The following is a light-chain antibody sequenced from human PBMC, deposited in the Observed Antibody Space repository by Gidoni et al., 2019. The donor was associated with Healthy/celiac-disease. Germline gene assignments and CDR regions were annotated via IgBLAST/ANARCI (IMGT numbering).Light chain of an antibody. CDR1: QDISNY. CDR3: QQYDNLPPGLFT. J-gene: IGKJ3*01. V-gene: IGKV1-33*01. Sequence: IQMTQSPSSLSASVGDRVTITCQASQDISNYLNWYQQKPGKAPKLLIYDASNLETGVPSRFSGSGSGTDFTFTISSLQPEDVATYFCQQYDNLPPGLFTFGPXTKVDIK. CDR2: DAS.